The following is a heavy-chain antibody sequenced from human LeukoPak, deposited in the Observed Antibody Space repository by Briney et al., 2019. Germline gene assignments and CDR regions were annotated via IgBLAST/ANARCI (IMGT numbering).Heavy chain of an antibody. D-gene: IGHD6-13*01. CDR3: AKDPKYSSSWLFDY. CDR1: GFTFDDYA. V-gene: IGHV3-43D*04. J-gene: IGHJ4*02. CDR2: INWDGGST. Sequence: GGFLRLSCAASGFTFDDYAMHWVRQAPGKGLEWVSLINWDGGSTYYADSVKGRFTISRDNSKNTLYLQMNSLRAEDTAVYYCAKDPKYSSSWLFDYWGQGTLVTVSS.